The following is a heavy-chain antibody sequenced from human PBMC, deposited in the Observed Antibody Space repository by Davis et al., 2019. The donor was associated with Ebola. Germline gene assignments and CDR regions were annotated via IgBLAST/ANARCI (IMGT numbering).Heavy chain of an antibody. Sequence: PGGSLRLSCAASGFTFGSYTMNWVRQAPGKGLEWVSYIGTRGDPTVYADSVKGRFTVSRDDANNSLSLLMSSLRDEDTAVYYCVRDYLFALDIWGQGTMVTVSS. CDR2: IGTRGDPT. J-gene: IGHJ3*02. CDR3: VRDYLFALDI. CDR1: GFTFGSYT. V-gene: IGHV3-48*02.